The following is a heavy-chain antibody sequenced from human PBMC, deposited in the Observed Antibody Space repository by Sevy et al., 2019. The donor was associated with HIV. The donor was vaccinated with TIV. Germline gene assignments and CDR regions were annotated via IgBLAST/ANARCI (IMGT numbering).Heavy chain of an antibody. J-gene: IGHJ6*02. CDR1: GYTFTSYD. D-gene: IGHD1-26*01. CDR2: MNPNSGNT. Sequence: ASVKVSCKASGYTFTSYDINWVRQATGQGLEWMGWMNPNSGNTGYAQKFQGRVTMTRNTSISKAYMELSSLRSEDTAVYYCARWDENYYYYYGMDVWGQGTTVTVSS. CDR3: ARWDENYYYYYGMDV. V-gene: IGHV1-8*01.